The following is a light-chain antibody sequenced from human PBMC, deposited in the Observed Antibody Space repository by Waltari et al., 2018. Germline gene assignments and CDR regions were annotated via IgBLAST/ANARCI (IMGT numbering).Light chain of an antibody. J-gene: IGKJ2*01. CDR1: QSVLYSSNNKNY. CDR2: WAS. Sequence: DIVMTQSPDSLAVSLGERATINCKSSQSVLYSSNNKNYFAWYQQRPGQPTKLLIYWASTRESGVPDRFSGSGSGTDFTLTISSLQAEDVAVYYCQQYYAIPYTFGQGTKLEIK. V-gene: IGKV4-1*01. CDR3: QQYYAIPYT.